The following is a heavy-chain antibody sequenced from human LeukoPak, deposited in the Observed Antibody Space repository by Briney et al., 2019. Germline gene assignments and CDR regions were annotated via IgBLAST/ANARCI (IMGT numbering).Heavy chain of an antibody. CDR1: GFGVSDNY. CDR3: AKGIHEVVVTAILD. Sequence: GGSLRLSCAASGFGVSDNYMSWVRQAPGKGLEWVSGISWNSGSIGYADSVKGRFTISRDNAKNSLYLQMNSLRAEDTALYYCAKGIHEVVVTAILDWGQGTLVTVSS. V-gene: IGHV3-9*01. J-gene: IGHJ4*02. CDR2: ISWNSGSI. D-gene: IGHD2-21*02.